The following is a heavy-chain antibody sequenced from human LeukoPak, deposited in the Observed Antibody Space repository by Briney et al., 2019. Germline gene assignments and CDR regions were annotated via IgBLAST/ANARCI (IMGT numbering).Heavy chain of an antibody. CDR3: ATDSAGFDT. V-gene: IGHV3-11*01. CDR1: GFTFNDYY. J-gene: IGHJ5*02. CDR2: INIGGTNT. Sequence: RGSLRLSCAASGFTFNDYYMSWIRQAPGKGLEWLSYINIGGTNTHYADSVKGRFTISRDNAKKSLYLEMNNLRAEDTAVYYCATDSAGFDTWGQGVLVTVSS.